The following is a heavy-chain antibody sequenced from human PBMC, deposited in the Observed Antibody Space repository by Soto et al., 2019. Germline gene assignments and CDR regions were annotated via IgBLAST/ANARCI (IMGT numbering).Heavy chain of an antibody. CDR3: AKFSYDSSGYLFDY. D-gene: IGHD3-22*01. V-gene: IGHV3-23*01. CDR2: ISGSGGST. Sequence: GGSLRLSCAASGFTFSSDAMSWVRQAPGKGLEWASAISGSGGSTYYADSVKGRFTISRDNSKNTLYLQMNSLRAEDTAVYYCAKFSYDSSGYLFDYWGQGTLVTVS. CDR1: GFTFSSDA. J-gene: IGHJ4*02.